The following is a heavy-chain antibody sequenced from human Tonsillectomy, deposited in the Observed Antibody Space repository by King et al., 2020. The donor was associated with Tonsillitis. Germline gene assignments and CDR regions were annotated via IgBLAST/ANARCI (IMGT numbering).Heavy chain of an antibody. V-gene: IGHV4-31*03. J-gene: IGHJ5*02. CDR3: GRYGGGVFDP. D-gene: IGHD4-23*01. Sequence: VQLQESGPGLVKPSQTLSLTCTVSGGSISGGDYYWSWIRQHPGKGLEWIGYIYYSGNTYYNPSLKSRLSISLDTSKNQFSLKLSSVTAADTAVYYCGRYGGGVFDPWGQGTLVTVSS. CDR2: IYYSGNT. CDR1: GGSISGGDYY.